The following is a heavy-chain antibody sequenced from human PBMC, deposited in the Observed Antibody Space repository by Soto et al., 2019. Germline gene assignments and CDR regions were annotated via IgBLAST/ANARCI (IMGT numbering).Heavy chain of an antibody. Sequence: SETLSLTCTASGGSISSYYWSWIRQPPGRGLEWIGYIYYSGSTNYNPSLKSRVTISVDTSKNQFSLKLSSVTAADTAVYYCARDLCSGGSCYSDYWGQGTLVTVSS. J-gene: IGHJ4*02. CDR3: ARDLCSGGSCYSDY. D-gene: IGHD2-15*01. CDR2: IYYSGST. CDR1: GGSISSYY. V-gene: IGHV4-59*01.